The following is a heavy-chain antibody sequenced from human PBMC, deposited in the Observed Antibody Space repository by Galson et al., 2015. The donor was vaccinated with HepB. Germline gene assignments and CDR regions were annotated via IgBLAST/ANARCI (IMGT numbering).Heavy chain of an antibody. V-gene: IGHV3-7*03. J-gene: IGHJ4*02. Sequence: SLRLSCAVSGFSFSNYWLTWVRQAPGKGLEWVANIKQDGSEQYYVGSVTGRFTISRDNAMNSLYLQMNSLRAEDTAVYYCAGDRLHGGSPTLDYWGQGARGTVSS. CDR3: AGDRLHGGSPTLDY. D-gene: IGHD2-15*01. CDR2: IKQDGSEQ. CDR1: GFSFSNYW.